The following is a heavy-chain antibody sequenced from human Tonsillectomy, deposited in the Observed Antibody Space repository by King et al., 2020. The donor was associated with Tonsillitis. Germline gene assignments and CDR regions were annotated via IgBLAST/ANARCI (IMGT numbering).Heavy chain of an antibody. Sequence: VQLVESGGGLVQPGGSLRLSCAASGFTFSSYSMNWVRQAPGKGLEWVSYISSSSSTIYYADSVKGRFTISRDNAKNSLYLQMNSLRDEDTAVYYCARVYLKASNTPHGFDPWGQGTLVTVSS. CDR1: GFTFSSYS. J-gene: IGHJ5*02. CDR2: ISSSSSTI. CDR3: ARVYLKASNTPHGFDP. V-gene: IGHV3-48*02.